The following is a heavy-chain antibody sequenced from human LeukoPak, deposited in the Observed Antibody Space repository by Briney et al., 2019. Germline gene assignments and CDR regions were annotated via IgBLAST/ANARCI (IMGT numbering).Heavy chain of an antibody. V-gene: IGHV3-7*01. J-gene: IGHJ5*02. CDR3: ARENRDGYNPYNWFDP. CDR1: GFTFHSDW. D-gene: IGHD5-24*01. CDR2: IKQEGSEK. Sequence: PGGSPRLSCAASGFTFHSDWMSWGRQAPGQGLGWVANIKQEGSEKFYVDSVKGRVTIYRDNAKNSLYLQMNSLRAEDTGIYYCARENRDGYNPYNWFDPWGQGTLVTVSS.